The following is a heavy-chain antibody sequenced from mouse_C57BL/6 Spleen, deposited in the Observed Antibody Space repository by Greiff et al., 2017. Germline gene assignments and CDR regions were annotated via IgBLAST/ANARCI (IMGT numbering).Heavy chain of an antibody. CDR3: ARWLLLALAMDY. V-gene: IGHV1-50*01. J-gene: IGHJ4*01. Sequence: QVQLQQPGAELVKPGASVKLSCKASGYTFTSYWMQWVKQRPGQGLEWIGEIDPSDSYTNYNQKFTGKATLTVDTSSSTAYMQLSSLTSEDSAVYYCARWLLLALAMDYWGQGTSVTVSS. CDR2: IDPSDSYT. D-gene: IGHD2-3*01. CDR1: GYTFTSYW.